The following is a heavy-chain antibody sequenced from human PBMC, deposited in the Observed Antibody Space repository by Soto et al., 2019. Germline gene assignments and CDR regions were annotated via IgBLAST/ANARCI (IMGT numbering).Heavy chain of an antibody. CDR1: GVSISSYY. CDR2: IHYSGST. J-gene: IGHJ5*01. V-gene: IGHV4-59*01. Sequence: PSETLSLTCAVSGVSISSYYWSWIRQPPGKGLEWIVYIHYSGSTNYNPSLKSRVTILVDTAKNRFPLRLSWVTGAETAGYYCGGEAGGWFDXWGQGTLFTVSX. CDR3: GGEAGGWFDX. D-gene: IGHD3-10*01.